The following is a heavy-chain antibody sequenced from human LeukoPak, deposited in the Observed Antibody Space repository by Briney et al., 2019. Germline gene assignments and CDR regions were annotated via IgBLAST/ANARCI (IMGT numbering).Heavy chain of an antibody. CDR2: IIPIFGTA. CDR3: ASERGIAAAGRIWYWFDP. CDR1: GGTFSSYA. J-gene: IGHJ5*02. V-gene: IGHV1-69*13. Sequence: SVKVSCKASGGTFSSYATSWVRQAPGQGLEWMGGIIPIFGTANYAQKFQGRVTITADESTSTAYMELSSLRSEDTAVYYCASERGIAAAGRIWYWFDPWGQGTLVTVSS. D-gene: IGHD6-13*01.